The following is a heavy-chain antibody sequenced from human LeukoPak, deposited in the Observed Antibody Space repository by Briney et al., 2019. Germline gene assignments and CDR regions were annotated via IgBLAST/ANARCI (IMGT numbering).Heavy chain of an antibody. D-gene: IGHD3/OR15-3a*01. V-gene: IGHV3-23*01. CDR3: AKSSYDLLAGCYYFDY. CDR2: ISGGAGTT. Sequence: SGGSLRLSCAASGFTFSTYAMSWVRQAPGKRLEWVSAISGGAGTTYYADSVKGRLTISTDNSKNRLYLQMSSLRAEDTAVHYCAKSSYDLLAGCYYFDYWGQGALVTVSS. CDR1: GFTFSTYA. J-gene: IGHJ4*02.